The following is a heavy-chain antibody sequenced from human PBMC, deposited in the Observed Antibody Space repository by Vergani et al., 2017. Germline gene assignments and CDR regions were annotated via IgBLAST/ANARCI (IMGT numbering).Heavy chain of an antibody. J-gene: IGHJ4*02. V-gene: IGHV4-31*03. CDR3: ARGDYPYYFDY. CDR2: IYYSGST. CDR1: GGPISSGGYY. D-gene: IGHD1-26*01. Sequence: QVQLQESGPGLVKPSQTLSLTCTVSGGPISSGGYYWSWIRQHPGKGLEWIGYIYYSGSTYYNPSLRSRVTISVDTSKNQFSLKLSSVTAADTTVYYGARGDYPYYFDYWGQGTLVTVSS.